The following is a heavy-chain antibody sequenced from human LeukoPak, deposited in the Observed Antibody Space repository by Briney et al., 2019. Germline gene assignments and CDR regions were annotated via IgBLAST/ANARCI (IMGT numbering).Heavy chain of an antibody. CDR1: GFTFSSYS. CDR3: ARDDSGSSVAFDI. V-gene: IGHV3-48*01. J-gene: IGHJ3*02. D-gene: IGHD1-26*01. Sequence: GSLRLSCAASGFTFSSYSMNWVRQAPGKGLQWVSYISFSSSTIYYADSVKGRFTISRDNAKNSLYLQMNSLRAEDTAVYYCARDDSGSSVAFDIWGQGTLVTVSS. CDR2: ISFSSSTI.